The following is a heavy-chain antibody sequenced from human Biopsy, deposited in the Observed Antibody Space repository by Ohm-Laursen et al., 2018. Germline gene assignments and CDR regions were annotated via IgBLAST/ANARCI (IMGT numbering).Heavy chain of an antibody. J-gene: IGHJ4*02. V-gene: IGHV4-59*11. Sequence: GTLSLTCTVSGGSISSHYWSWIRQPPGKGLEWIGYIYNRGSTKYNSSLKSRVTISIDTSKNQFSLNLRSVTAADTAVYYCARNYILTGHTLDYWGQGALVTVTS. D-gene: IGHD3-9*01. CDR3: ARNYILTGHTLDY. CDR2: IYNRGST. CDR1: GGSISSHY.